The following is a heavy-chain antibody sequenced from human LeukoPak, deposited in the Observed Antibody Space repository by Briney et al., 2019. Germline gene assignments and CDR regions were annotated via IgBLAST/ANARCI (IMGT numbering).Heavy chain of an antibody. Sequence: GGSLRLSCVASGPNFGSYAVHWVRQAPGKGLEWVAFIQHDATSTFYRDSVQGRFTISRDNYKDTAYLQMNSLRTEDTAVYYCAKRRFMTMVNTSSAAFDIWGQGTMVTVSS. CDR1: GPNFGSYA. D-gene: IGHD4/OR15-4a*01. CDR2: IQHDATST. CDR3: AKRRFMTMVNTSSAAFDI. V-gene: IGHV3-30*02. J-gene: IGHJ3*02.